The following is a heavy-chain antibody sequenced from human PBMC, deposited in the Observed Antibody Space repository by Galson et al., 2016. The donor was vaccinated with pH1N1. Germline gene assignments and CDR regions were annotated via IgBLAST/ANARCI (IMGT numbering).Heavy chain of an antibody. D-gene: IGHD1-26*01. J-gene: IGHJ4*02. V-gene: IGHV1-2*06. Sequence: SVKVSCKASGYTFTEYYIHWVRQAPGQGLEWMGRINSKTGRTDYAQSFQGRVTMTRDTSISAAYMDLNRLRSDDTAVYYCARAPMGSTLYYCVYWGQGTLVTVSS. CDR3: ARAPMGSTLYYCVY. CDR1: GYTFTEYY. CDR2: INSKTGRT.